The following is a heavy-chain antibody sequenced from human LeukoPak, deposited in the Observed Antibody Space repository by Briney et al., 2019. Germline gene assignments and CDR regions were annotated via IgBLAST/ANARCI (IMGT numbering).Heavy chain of an antibody. CDR1: GDSFDNSYC. J-gene: IGHJ5*02. V-gene: IGHV4-39*01. Sequence: PSETLSLSCSVSGDSFDNSYCWTWVRQPPGKRPEWIGTIYSSVYTYYNPSLRSRATISGGTSRNLFSLKLISVTAADTAVYYCARGSDDYKLSNHWGPGTLVTGSS. CDR2: IYSSVYT. D-gene: IGHD5-24*01. CDR3: ARGSDDYKLSNH.